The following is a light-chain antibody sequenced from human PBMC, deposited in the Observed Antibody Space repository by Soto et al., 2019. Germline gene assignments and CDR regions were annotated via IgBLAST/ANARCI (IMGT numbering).Light chain of an antibody. V-gene: IGKV1-39*01. CDR3: QQSYSSPRT. CDR2: AGS. Sequence: DIQMTQSPSSLSASVGDRVTITCRASRTISNYLIWYQQKPGKAPKLLIYAGSTLQSGVPSRFSRSGSGTDFTLTISSLQPEDFATYYCQQSYSSPRTFGGGTRLEI. CDR1: RTISNY. J-gene: IGKJ4*01.